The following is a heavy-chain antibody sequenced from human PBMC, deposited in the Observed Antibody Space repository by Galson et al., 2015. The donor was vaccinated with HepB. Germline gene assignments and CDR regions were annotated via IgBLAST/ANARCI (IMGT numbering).Heavy chain of an antibody. D-gene: IGHD2-2*01. J-gene: IGHJ4*02. V-gene: IGHV3-21*05. Sequence: SLRLSCAASGFTFSSYGMHWVRQAPGKGLEWVSYISSSSSYTNYADSVKGRFTISRDNAKNSLYLQMNSLRAEDTAVYYCARSGQYQLLSYFDYWGQGTLVTVSS. CDR3: ARSGQYQLLSYFDY. CDR2: ISSSSSYT. CDR1: GFTFSSYG.